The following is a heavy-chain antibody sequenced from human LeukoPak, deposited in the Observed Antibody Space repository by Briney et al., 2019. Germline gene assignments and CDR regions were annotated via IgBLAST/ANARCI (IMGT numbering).Heavy chain of an antibody. D-gene: IGHD6-13*01. Sequence: SETLSLTCAVYGGSFSGYYWSWIRQPPGKGLEWIGEINHSGSTNYNPSLKSRVTISVDTSKNQLSLKLSSVTAADTAVYYCARPAAAYYYYGMDVWGQGTTVTVSS. CDR1: GGSFSGYY. CDR2: INHSGST. J-gene: IGHJ6*02. CDR3: ARPAAAYYYYGMDV. V-gene: IGHV4-34*01.